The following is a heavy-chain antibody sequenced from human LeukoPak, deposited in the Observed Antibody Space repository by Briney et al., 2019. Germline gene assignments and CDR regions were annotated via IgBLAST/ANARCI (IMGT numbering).Heavy chain of an antibody. CDR1: GGSFSGYY. D-gene: IGHD3-22*01. J-gene: IGHJ4*02. V-gene: IGHV4-34*01. Sequence: SETLSLTCAVYGGSFSGYYWSWIRQPPGKGLEWIGEINHSGSTNYNPSLKSRVTISVDTSKNQFSLKLSSVTAADTAVYYCASLYYYDSSGYYNWGQGTLVTVSS. CDR3: ASLYYYDSSGYYN. CDR2: INHSGST.